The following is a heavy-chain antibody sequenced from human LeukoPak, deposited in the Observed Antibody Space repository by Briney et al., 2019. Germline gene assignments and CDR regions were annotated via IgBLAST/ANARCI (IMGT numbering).Heavy chain of an antibody. V-gene: IGHV1-18*01. D-gene: IGHD3-9*01. J-gene: IGHJ6*02. CDR2: ISAYNGNT. CDR1: GYTFTSYG. Sequence: ASVKVSCKASGYTFTSYGISWVRQAPGQGLEWMGWISAYNGNTNYAQKLQGRVTMTTDTSTSTAYMELRSLRSDDTAVYYRARDRVTIFSPDYYYYGMDVWGQGTTVTVSS. CDR3: ARDRVTIFSPDYYYYGMDV.